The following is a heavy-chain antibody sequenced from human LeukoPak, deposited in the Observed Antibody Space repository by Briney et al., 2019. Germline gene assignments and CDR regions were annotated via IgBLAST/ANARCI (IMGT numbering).Heavy chain of an antibody. CDR3: ARDRCSSTSCYNTPNWFDP. CDR1: GFTFSNYN. Sequence: GGSLRLSCAASGFTFSNYNMNWVRQAPGKGLEWVSFISSSSSYIYYADSVKGRFTISRDNAKNSVYLQMNSLRSEDTAFYHCARDRCSSTSCYNTPNWFDPWGQGTLVTVSS. J-gene: IGHJ5*02. CDR2: ISSSSSYI. D-gene: IGHD2-2*02. V-gene: IGHV3-21*04.